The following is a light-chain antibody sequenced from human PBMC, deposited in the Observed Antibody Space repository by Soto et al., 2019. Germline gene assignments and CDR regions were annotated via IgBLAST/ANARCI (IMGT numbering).Light chain of an antibody. Sequence: DIQMTQSPPSLSVSVGDRVTITCLASQTVSRYLNWYQQKSGTAPKLLIYAASTLHTGVPSRFSGGESGTDFTLTISNLQPEDFATYYCLQDYTFPWTFGQGTKVDIK. J-gene: IGKJ1*01. V-gene: IGKV1-39*01. CDR3: LQDYTFPWT. CDR1: QTVSRY. CDR2: AAS.